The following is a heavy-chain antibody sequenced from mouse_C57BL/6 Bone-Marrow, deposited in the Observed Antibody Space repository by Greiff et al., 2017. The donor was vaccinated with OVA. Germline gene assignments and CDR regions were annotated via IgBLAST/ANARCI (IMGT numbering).Heavy chain of an antibody. CDR1: GFTFSSYG. D-gene: IGHD2-4*01. J-gene: IGHJ4*01. Sequence: EVQLVESGGDLVKPGGSLKISCAASGFTFSSYGMSWVRQTPDKRLEWVATISSGGSYTYYPDSVKGRFTISRDNAKNTLYLQMSSLKSEDTAMYYCARRRLRRNYYAMDYWGQGTSVTVSS. V-gene: IGHV5-6*01. CDR2: ISSGGSYT. CDR3: ARRRLRRNYYAMDY.